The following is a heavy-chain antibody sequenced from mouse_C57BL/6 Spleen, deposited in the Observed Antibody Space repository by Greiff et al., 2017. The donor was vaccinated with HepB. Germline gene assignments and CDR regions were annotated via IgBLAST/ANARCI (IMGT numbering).Heavy chain of an antibody. V-gene: IGHV1-76*01. CDR3: ARSHDS. Sequence: VQLQQSGAELVRPGASVKLSCKASGYTFTDYYINWVKQRPGQGLEWIARIYPGSGNTYYNEKFKGKATLTAEKSSSTAYMQLSSLTSEDSAVYFCARSHDSWGQGTTLTVSS. D-gene: IGHD2-4*01. CDR1: GYTFTDYY. J-gene: IGHJ2*01. CDR2: IYPGSGNT.